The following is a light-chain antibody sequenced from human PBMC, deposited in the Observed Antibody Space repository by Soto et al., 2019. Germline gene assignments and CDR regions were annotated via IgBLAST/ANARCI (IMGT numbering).Light chain of an antibody. V-gene: IGKV1-39*01. CDR2: AAS. Sequence: DIQMTQSPSSLSASVGDRVSITCRTSQSIASYLNWYQQKPGKAPNLLMFAASSLQSGVPSRFSGSGSGTDITLTINSLQPEDFATYYCQQSYSNHRTFGQGTKVDIK. J-gene: IGKJ1*01. CDR3: QQSYSNHRT. CDR1: QSIASY.